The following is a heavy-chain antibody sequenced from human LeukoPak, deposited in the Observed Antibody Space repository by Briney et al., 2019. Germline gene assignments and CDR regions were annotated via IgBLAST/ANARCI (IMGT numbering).Heavy chain of an antibody. Sequence: SRVNSDGSSTSYAASVEGRFTISRDNAKNTLYLQMNSLRDEDTAVYYCARDSRSSGLTVDYWGQGALVTVSS. CDR3: ARDSRSSGLTVDY. J-gene: IGHJ4*02. V-gene: IGHV3-74*01. D-gene: IGHD6-19*01. CDR2: VNSDGSST.